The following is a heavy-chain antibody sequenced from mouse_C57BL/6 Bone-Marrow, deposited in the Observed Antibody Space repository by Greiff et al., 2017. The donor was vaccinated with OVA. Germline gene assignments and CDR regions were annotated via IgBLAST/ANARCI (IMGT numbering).Heavy chain of an antibody. Sequence: VQLQESGPELVKPGASVKISCKASGYAFRSSWMNWVKQRPGKGLEWIGRIYPGDGDTNYNGKFKGKATLTADKSSSTAYMQLSSLTSEDSAVYFCAREDYYSNLYAMDYWGQGTSVTVSS. D-gene: IGHD2-5*01. CDR2: IYPGDGDT. CDR3: AREDYYSNLYAMDY. CDR1: GYAFRSSW. J-gene: IGHJ4*01. V-gene: IGHV1-82*01.